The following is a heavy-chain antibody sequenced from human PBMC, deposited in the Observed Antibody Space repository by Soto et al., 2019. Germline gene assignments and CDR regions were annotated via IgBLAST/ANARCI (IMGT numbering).Heavy chain of an antibody. CDR1: GGSFSGYY. CDR2: INRSGST. CDR3: ARKALYSGSPSYFDY. J-gene: IGHJ4*02. Sequence: SETLSLTCAVYGGSFSGYYWSWIRQPPGKGLEWIGEINRSGSTNYNPSLKSRVTISVDTSKNQFSLKLTSVTAADTAVYYCARKALYSGSPSYFDYWGQGILVTVSS. D-gene: IGHD1-26*01. V-gene: IGHV4-34*01.